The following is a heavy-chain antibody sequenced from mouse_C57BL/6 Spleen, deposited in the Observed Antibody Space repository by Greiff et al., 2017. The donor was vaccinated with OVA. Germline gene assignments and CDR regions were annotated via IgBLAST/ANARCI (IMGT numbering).Heavy chain of an antibody. D-gene: IGHD2-12*01. CDR2: IHPNSGST. J-gene: IGHJ2*01. Sequence: VQLQQPGAELVKPGASVKLSCKASGYTFTSYWMHWVKQRPGQGLEWIGMIHPNSGSTNYNEKFKSKATLTVDKSSSTAYMQLSSLTSEDSAVYYCARSPPLLYPFDYWGQGTTLTVSS. CDR3: ARSPPLLYPFDY. CDR1: GYTFTSYW. V-gene: IGHV1-64*01.